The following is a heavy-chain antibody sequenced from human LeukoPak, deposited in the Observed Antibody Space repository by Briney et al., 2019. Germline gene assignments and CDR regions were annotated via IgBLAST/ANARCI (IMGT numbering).Heavy chain of an antibody. D-gene: IGHD2-15*01. CDR3: ARAGGWVA. CDR1: GFTFCNSL. Sequence: GGSLRLSCAPSGFTFCNSLTHWVRHAPGKGLVWISHISTDGSSTNYADSVKGRFTISRDNAKNTLFLQMNSLRAEDTAVYYCARAGGWVAWGQGTLVTVSS. V-gene: IGHV3-74*01. J-gene: IGHJ4*02. CDR2: ISTDGSST.